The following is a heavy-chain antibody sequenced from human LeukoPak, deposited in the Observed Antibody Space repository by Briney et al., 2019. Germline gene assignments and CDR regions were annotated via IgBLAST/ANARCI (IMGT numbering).Heavy chain of an antibody. Sequence: SSETLSLTCTVAGGSIRNNYWSWIRQPPGKGLEWIGYVYHSGTTTYNPSLKSRVIISIDTSKNQFSLNLTSVTAADTAMYYCARGNYLTYDFWGQETLVSVSS. CDR3: ARGNYLTYDF. V-gene: IGHV4-59*08. CDR1: GGSIRNNY. D-gene: IGHD1-7*01. J-gene: IGHJ4*02. CDR2: VYHSGTT.